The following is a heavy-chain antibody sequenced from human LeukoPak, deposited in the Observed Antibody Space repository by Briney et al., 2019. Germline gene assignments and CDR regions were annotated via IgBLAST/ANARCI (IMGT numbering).Heavy chain of an antibody. CDR1: GYTFTSYA. Sequence: ASVKVSCKTSGYTFTSYAMHWVRQAPGQRLEWMGWINAGNGNTKYSQEFQGRVTITRDTSASTAYMELSSLRSEDMAVYYCARGASTMIVVDDAFDIWGQGTMVTVSS. CDR2: INAGNGNT. CDR3: ARGASTMIVVDDAFDI. J-gene: IGHJ3*02. V-gene: IGHV1-3*03. D-gene: IGHD3-22*01.